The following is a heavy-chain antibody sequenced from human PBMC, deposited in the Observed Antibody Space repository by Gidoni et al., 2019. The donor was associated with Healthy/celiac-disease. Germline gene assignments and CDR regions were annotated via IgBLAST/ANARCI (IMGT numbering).Heavy chain of an antibody. V-gene: IGHV3-9*01. CDR3: AKGDWNDVNYFDY. CDR2: ISWKSGSI. Sequence: EVQLVESGGGLVQPGRSLRLSCAASGFTFDGYAMHWVRQAPGKGLEWVSGISWKSGSIGYADSVKGRFTISRDNAKNSLYLQMNSLRAEDTALYYCAKGDWNDVNYFDYWGQGTLVTVSS. CDR1: GFTFDGYA. D-gene: IGHD1-1*01. J-gene: IGHJ4*02.